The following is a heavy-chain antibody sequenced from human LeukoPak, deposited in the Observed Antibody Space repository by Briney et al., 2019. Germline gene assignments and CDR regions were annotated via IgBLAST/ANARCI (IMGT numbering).Heavy chain of an antibody. CDR3: ARVSDISVAAYFDY. CDR2: ISWNGGST. J-gene: IGHJ4*02. Sequence: RGSLRLSCAASGFTFDDYAMHWVRQAPGKVLEWVSGISWNGGSTGYADSVKGRFTISRDNAKNSLYLQMNSLRAEDTALYYCARVSDISVAAYFDYWGQGALVTVSS. D-gene: IGHD6-19*01. CDR1: GFTFDDYA. V-gene: IGHV3-20*04.